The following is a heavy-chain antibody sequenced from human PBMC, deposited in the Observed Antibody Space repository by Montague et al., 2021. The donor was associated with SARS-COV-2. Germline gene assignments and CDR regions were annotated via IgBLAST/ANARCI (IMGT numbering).Heavy chain of an antibody. V-gene: IGHV4-39*07. Sequence: SETLSLTCTVSGGSISSSIYYWGWLRQPPGKGLEWIGSIYYSGSTYYSPSLKSRVTISVDTSKNQFSLKLSSVTAADTAVYYRARGPLVGGYDPDGMDVWGQGTTVTVSS. J-gene: IGHJ6*02. CDR3: ARGPLVGGYDPDGMDV. CDR2: IYYSGST. CDR1: GGSISSSIYY. D-gene: IGHD5-12*01.